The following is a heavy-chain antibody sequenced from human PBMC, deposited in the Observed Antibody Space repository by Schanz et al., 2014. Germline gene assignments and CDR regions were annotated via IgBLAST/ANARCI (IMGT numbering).Heavy chain of an antibody. CDR2: ISYDGSHK. D-gene: IGHD6-19*01. J-gene: IGHJ6*02. CDR1: GFTFSNFA. CDR3: AKVRNIHGWDYYGLDV. Sequence: QVQLVESGGGVVQPGRSLRLSCAASGFTFSNFAIHWVRQAPDKGLEWVAVISYDGSHKDYADSVKGRFTISRDNSKNTLYLQMNSLRAEDTAIYYCAKVRNIHGWDYYGLDVWGQGTTVTVSS. V-gene: IGHV3-30*04.